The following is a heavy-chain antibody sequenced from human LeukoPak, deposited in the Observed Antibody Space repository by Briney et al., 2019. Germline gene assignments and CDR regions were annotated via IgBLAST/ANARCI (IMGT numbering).Heavy chain of an antibody. D-gene: IGHD6-19*01. Sequence: PGRSLRLSCAASGFTFSSYGVHWVRQAPGKGLEWVAVISYDGSNKYYADSVKGRFTISRDNSKNTLYLQMNSLRAEDTAVYYCAKGLAVAGHDAFDIWGQGTMVTVSS. CDR3: AKGLAVAGHDAFDI. V-gene: IGHV3-30*18. CDR1: GFTFSSYG. CDR2: ISYDGSNK. J-gene: IGHJ3*02.